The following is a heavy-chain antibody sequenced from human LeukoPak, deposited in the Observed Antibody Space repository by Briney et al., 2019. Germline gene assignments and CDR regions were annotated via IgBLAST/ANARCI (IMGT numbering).Heavy chain of an antibody. CDR2: INPNGGGT. D-gene: IGHD6-13*01. Sequence: ASVKVSCKASGYTFTGYYMHWVRQAPGQRLEWMGWINPNGGGTNYAQKFQGRVTMTRDTSISTAYMELSRLRSDDTVVYYCARALRRIAAAGTPIFQHWGQGTLVTVSS. CDR3: ARALRRIAAAGTPIFQH. CDR1: GYTFTGYY. V-gene: IGHV1-2*02. J-gene: IGHJ1*01.